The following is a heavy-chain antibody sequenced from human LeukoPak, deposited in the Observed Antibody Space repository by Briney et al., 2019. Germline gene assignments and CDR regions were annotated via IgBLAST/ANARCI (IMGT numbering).Heavy chain of an antibody. Sequence: SQTLSLTCAISGDSVPINSAAWNWIRQSPSRGLEWLGWTYQRSKWYNDYAVSVKSRITINPDISKNQFSLQLNSVTPEDTAVYYCARSPSPYSSGWYFDYWGQGTLVTVSS. CDR3: ARSPSPYSSGWYFDY. CDR2: TYQRSKWYN. D-gene: IGHD6-19*01. J-gene: IGHJ4*02. V-gene: IGHV6-1*01. CDR1: GDSVPINSAA.